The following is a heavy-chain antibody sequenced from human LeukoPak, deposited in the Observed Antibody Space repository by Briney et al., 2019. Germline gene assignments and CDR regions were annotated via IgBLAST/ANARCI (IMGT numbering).Heavy chain of an antibody. J-gene: IGHJ4*02. CDR1: GITFSSYS. D-gene: IGHD6-13*01. CDR3: ARDLAAAGTVDY. Sequence: GGSLRLSCAASGITFSSYSMNWVSQAPGKGLEWVSSISSSSSYIYYADSVKGRFTISRDNAKNSLYLQMNSLRAEDTAVYYCARDLAAAGTVDYWGQGTLVTVSS. V-gene: IGHV3-21*01. CDR2: ISSSSSYI.